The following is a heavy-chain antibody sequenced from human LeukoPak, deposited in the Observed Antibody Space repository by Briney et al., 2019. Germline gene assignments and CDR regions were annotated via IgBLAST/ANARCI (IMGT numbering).Heavy chain of an antibody. Sequence: GGSLRLSCAASGFTFSIFWMSWVRQAPGKGPEWVANIKQDGSEKHYVESVKGRFTISRDNAKNSLYLQMNSLRAEDTAMYHCVGGGPFTGTISTPRASDYWGQGLLVTVSS. CDR3: VGGGPFTGTISTPRASDY. D-gene: IGHD1-7*01. V-gene: IGHV3-7*02. J-gene: IGHJ4*02. CDR1: GFTFSIFW. CDR2: IKQDGSEK.